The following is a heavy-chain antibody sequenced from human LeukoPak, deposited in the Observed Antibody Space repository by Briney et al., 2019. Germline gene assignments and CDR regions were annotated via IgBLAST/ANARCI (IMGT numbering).Heavy chain of an antibody. CDR2: IIPIFGTA. CDR1: GGTFSSYA. D-gene: IGHD2-2*01. CDR3: ARASLGYCSSTSCSYFDY. Sequence: GSSVKVSCKASGGTFSSYAISWVRQAPGQGLEWMGGIIPIFGTANYAQKFQGRVTITADESTSTAYMELSSLRSEDTAVYYCARASLGYCSSTSCSYFDYWGQGTLVTVSS. J-gene: IGHJ4*02. V-gene: IGHV1-69*01.